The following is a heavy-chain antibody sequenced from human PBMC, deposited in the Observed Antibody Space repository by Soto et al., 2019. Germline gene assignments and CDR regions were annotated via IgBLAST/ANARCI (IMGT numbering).Heavy chain of an antibody. CDR3: ARSSGAGAY. Sequence: PSETLSLTCAVYGGSFSGYYWSWIRQPPGKGLEWIGENNNSGSTNYNPSLKSRVTLSVDTSKNQFSLKLSSVTAADTAVYYCARSSGAGAYWGQGTLVTVSS. V-gene: IGHV4-34*01. CDR1: GGSFSGYY. J-gene: IGHJ4*02. CDR2: NNNSGST. D-gene: IGHD6-19*01.